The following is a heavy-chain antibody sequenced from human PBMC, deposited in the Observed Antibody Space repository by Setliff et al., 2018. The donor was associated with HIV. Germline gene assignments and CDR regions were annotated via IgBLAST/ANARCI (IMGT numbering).Heavy chain of an antibody. CDR3: ARDATRGGDMDV. CDR2: TKYDGSEK. CDR1: GFTFNRYW. J-gene: IGHJ6*03. Sequence: PGGSLRLSCATSGFTFNRYWMSWVRQAPGKGLEWVSNTKYDGSEKYYVDSVRGRFTISRDNAKNSLYLQMNSLRAEDTAVYYCARDATRGGDMDVWAKGTTVTVSS. V-gene: IGHV3-7*01. D-gene: IGHD2-15*01.